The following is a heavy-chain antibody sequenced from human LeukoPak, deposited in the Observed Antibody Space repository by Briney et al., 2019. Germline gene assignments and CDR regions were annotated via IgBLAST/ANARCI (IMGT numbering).Heavy chain of an antibody. CDR2: INSDGSWT. Sequence: GGSLRLSCAASGNYWMHWVRQAPGKGLVWVSHINSDGSWTSYADSGKGRFTISKDNAKNTVYLQMNSLRAEDTAVYYCVSFYETYWGRGTLATVSS. CDR3: VSFYETY. J-gene: IGHJ4*02. D-gene: IGHD2/OR15-2a*01. CDR1: GNYW. V-gene: IGHV3-74*01.